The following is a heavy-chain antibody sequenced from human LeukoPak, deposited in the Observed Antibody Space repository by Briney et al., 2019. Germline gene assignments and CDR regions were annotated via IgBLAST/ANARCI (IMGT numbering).Heavy chain of an antibody. J-gene: IGHJ4*02. V-gene: IGHV3-23*01. CDR2: INPDGGS. CDR3: ARSGVATCHY. CDR1: GYTFSDYA. Sequence: GGSLRLSCQASGYTFSDYAMSWVRQAPGKGLEWVSSINPDGGSFFADSVKGRFTISRDDSRSVVYLQMNTLSAEDTAVYYCARSGVATCHYWGQGILVTVSS. D-gene: IGHD3-10*01.